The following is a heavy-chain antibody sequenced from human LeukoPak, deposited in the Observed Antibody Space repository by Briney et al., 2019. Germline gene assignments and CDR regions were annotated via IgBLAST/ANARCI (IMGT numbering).Heavy chain of an antibody. CDR2: MNPNSGNT. D-gene: IGHD5-24*01. J-gene: IGHJ5*02. Sequence: ASVKVSCKASGYTFTSYDINWGRQATGQGLEWMGWMNPNSGNTGYAQKFQGRVTMTRNTSISTAYMELSSLRSEDTAVYYCARGGEDGYINEYNWFDPWGQGTLVTVSS. CDR3: ARGGEDGYINEYNWFDP. V-gene: IGHV1-8*01. CDR1: GYTFTSYD.